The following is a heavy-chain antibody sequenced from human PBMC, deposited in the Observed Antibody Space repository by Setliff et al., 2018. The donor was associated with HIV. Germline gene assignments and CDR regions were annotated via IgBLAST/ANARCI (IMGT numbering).Heavy chain of an antibody. CDR1: GYTFIDYF. CDR3: ARGGRVVRGVINRADAFDI. CDR2: ISPNNGDT. Sequence: SGYTFIDYFMHWVRQAPGQGLEWMGWISPNNGDTNIPQKLQGRVTMTTDTSTSTAYMELRSLGSDDTAVYYCARGGRVVRGVINRADAFDIWGQGTMVTVSS. V-gene: IGHV1-18*04. J-gene: IGHJ3*02. D-gene: IGHD3-10*01.